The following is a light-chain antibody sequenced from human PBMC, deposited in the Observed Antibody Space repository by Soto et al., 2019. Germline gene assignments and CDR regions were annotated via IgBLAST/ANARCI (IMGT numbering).Light chain of an antibody. CDR1: QSVSSY. Sequence: EIVLTQSPATLSLSPGERATLSCRASQSVSSYLAWYQQKPGQAPRLLIYDASNRATGIPARFSGSGSGTDFTLTISSLEPEDFAVYDCQQRSKSGWTFAQGTK. V-gene: IGKV3-11*01. J-gene: IGKJ1*01. CDR3: QQRSKSGWT. CDR2: DAS.